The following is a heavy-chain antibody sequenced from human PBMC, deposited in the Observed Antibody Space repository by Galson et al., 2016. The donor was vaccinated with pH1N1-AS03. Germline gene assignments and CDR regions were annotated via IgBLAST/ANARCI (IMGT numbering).Heavy chain of an antibody. CDR3: ARVSAGLTGYYYAMDV. V-gene: IGHV1-46*01. D-gene: IGHD4/OR15-4a*01. Sequence: SGYAFTSYYIHWVRQAPGQGREWMGIINPSDGNTNYAQRFQGRVTMTRDTSTSTVYMELSSLRSDDTAVYYCARVSAGLTGYYYAMDVWGQGTTVTVSS. CDR2: INPSDGNT. J-gene: IGHJ6*02. CDR1: GYAFTSYY.